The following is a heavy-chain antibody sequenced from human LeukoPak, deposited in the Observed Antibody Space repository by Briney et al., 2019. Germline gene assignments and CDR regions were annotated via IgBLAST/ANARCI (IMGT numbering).Heavy chain of an antibody. CDR2: INHSGST. CDR1: GGSISSYY. V-gene: IGHV4-34*01. CDR3: ARETSQKGAHYMDV. Sequence: SETLSLTCTVSGGSISSYYWSWIRLPPGKGLEWIGEINHSGSTNYNPSLKSRVTISVDTSKNQFSLKLRSVTAADTAVYYCARETSQKGAHYMDVWGKGTTVTISS. J-gene: IGHJ6*03. D-gene: IGHD3-16*01.